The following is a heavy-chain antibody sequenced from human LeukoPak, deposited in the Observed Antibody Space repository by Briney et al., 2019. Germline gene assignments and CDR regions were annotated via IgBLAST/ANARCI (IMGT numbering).Heavy chain of an antibody. CDR1: GFTFSSYA. CDR3: AKDSGNSGWYVDN. J-gene: IGHJ4*02. D-gene: IGHD6-19*01. V-gene: IGHV3-23*01. Sequence: GGSLRLSCAASGFTFSSYAMRWVRQAPGKGLDWVSSISSSGAGTYYGDSVKGRFTISRDNSKNTVYLQINSLRAEDTAVYYCAKDSGNSGWYVDNWGQGTLVTVSS. CDR2: ISSSGAGT.